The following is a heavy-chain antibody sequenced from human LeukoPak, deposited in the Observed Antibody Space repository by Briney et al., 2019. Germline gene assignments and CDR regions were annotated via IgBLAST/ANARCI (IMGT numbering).Heavy chain of an antibody. V-gene: IGHV4-59*08. CDR3: ARVGHIAAAVTYDY. J-gene: IGHJ4*02. CDR2: IFYSGSP. CDR1: GGSISSYY. Sequence: SETLSLTCTVSGGSISSYYWSWIRQPPGKGLEWIANIFYSGSPNYNPSLKSRVTISFDTSKNQFSLKLSSVTAADTAVYYCARVGHIAAAVTYDYWGQGTLVTVSS. D-gene: IGHD6-13*01.